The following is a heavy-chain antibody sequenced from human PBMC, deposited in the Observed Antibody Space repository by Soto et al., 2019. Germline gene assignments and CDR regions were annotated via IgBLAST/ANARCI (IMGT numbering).Heavy chain of an antibody. V-gene: IGHV1-58*01. D-gene: IGHD3-22*01. CDR2: IVVGSGNT. CDR3: AAGAIDVITMIVHWFDP. J-gene: IGHJ5*02. CDR1: GFTFTSSA. Sequence: GASVKVSCKASGFTFTSSAVQWVRQARGQRLEWIGWIVVGSGNTNYAQKFQERVTITRDMSTSTAYMELSSLRSEDTAVYYCAAGAIDVITMIVHWFDPWGQGTLVTVSS.